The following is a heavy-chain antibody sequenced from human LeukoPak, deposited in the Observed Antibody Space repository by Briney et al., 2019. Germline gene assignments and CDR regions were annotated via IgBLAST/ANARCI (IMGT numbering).Heavy chain of an antibody. J-gene: IGHJ4*02. CDR2: IRSKADTYAT. V-gene: IGHV3-73*01. CDR1: GFTFSDSA. Sequence: GGSLKLSCAASGFTFSDSAIHWVRQATGKGLEWVGRIRSKADTYATTYSASLKGRFTISRDDSRNRAYLQMSSLRTEDTAVYYCTREYSSGWPFDFWGQGTLVTVSS. D-gene: IGHD6-19*01. CDR3: TREYSSGWPFDF.